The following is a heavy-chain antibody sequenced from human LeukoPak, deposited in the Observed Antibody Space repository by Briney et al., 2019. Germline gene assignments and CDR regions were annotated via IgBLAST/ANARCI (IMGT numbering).Heavy chain of an antibody. CDR3: ARDSGRDGYNPLYYYYGMDV. J-gene: IGHJ6*02. D-gene: IGHD5-24*01. V-gene: IGHV4-59*01. CDR2: IYYSGST. CDR1: GGSISSYY. Sequence: SETLSLTCTVSGGSISSYYWSCIRQPPGKGLEWIWYIYYSGSTNYNPSLKSRVTISVDTSKNEFSLKLSSVTAADTAVYYCARDSGRDGYNPLYYYYGMDVWGQGTTVTVSS.